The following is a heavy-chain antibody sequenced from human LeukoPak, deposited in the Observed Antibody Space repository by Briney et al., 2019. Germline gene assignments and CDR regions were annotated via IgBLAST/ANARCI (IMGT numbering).Heavy chain of an antibody. CDR2: ISAYNGNT. CDR1: GYTLTSYG. J-gene: IGHJ4*02. Sequence: ASVKVSCKASGYTLTSYGISWARQAPGQGLEWMGWISAYNGNTNYAQKLQGRVTMTTDTSTSTAYMELRSLRSDDTAVYYCARDREGATPFDYWGQGTLVTVSS. D-gene: IGHD1-26*01. CDR3: ARDREGATPFDY. V-gene: IGHV1-18*01.